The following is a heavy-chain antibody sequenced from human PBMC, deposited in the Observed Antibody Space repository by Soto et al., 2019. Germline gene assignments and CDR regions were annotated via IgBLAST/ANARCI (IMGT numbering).Heavy chain of an antibody. CDR2: IYSGGST. D-gene: IGHD6-6*01. J-gene: IGHJ3*02. Sequence: GGSLRLSCAASGFTVSSNYMSWVRQAPGKGLEWVSVIYSGGSTYYADSVKGRFTISRDNSKNTLYLQMNSLRAEDTAVYYCARDPQFYSSSFAFDIWGQGTMVTVSS. CDR1: GFTVSSNY. V-gene: IGHV3-53*01. CDR3: ARDPQFYSSSFAFDI.